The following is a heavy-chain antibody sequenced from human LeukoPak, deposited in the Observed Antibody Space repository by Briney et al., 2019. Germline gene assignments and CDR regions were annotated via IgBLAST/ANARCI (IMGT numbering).Heavy chain of an antibody. D-gene: IGHD3-16*02. Sequence: SETLSLTCAVYGGSFSGYYWSWIRQPPGKGLEWIGEINHSGSTNYNPSLKSRVTISVDTSKNQFSLKLSSVTAADTAVYYCARDDDDYVWGSYRYWGQGTLVTVAS. CDR1: GGSFSGYY. V-gene: IGHV4-34*01. J-gene: IGHJ4*02. CDR3: ARDDDDYVWGSYRY. CDR2: INHSGST.